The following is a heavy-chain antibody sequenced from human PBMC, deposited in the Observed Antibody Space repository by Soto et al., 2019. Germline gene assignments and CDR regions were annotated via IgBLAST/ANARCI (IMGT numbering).Heavy chain of an antibody. Sequence: ASVKVSCKASGYTFTSYYMHWVRQAPGQGLEWMGIINPSGGNTNYAQKLQGRVTMTTDTSTSTAYMELRSLRSDDTAVYYCARDHYYDSTTTRGYWGQGTLVTVSS. CDR1: GYTFTSYY. V-gene: IGHV1-46*01. CDR3: ARDHYYDSTTTRGY. D-gene: IGHD3-22*01. J-gene: IGHJ4*02. CDR2: INPSGGNT.